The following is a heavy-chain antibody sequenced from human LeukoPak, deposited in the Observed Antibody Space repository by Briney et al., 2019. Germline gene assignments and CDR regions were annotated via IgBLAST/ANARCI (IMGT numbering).Heavy chain of an antibody. Sequence: PGGSLRLSCAASGFTFSSYGMHWVRQAPGKGLEWVAFIRYDGSNKYYADSVKGRFTISRDNSKNTLYLQMNNLRTEDTAMYYCARVCSNNCYRSDFWGQGTLVTVSS. CDR2: IRYDGSNK. CDR1: GFTFSSYG. V-gene: IGHV3-30*02. J-gene: IGHJ4*02. D-gene: IGHD2-2*01. CDR3: ARVCSNNCYRSDF.